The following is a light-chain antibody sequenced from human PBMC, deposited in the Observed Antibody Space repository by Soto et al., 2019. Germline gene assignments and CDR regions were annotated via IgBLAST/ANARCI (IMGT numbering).Light chain of an antibody. CDR3: CSYAGSYTFPFV. CDR1: SSDVGGYNY. J-gene: IGLJ1*01. CDR2: DVS. V-gene: IGLV2-11*01. Sequence: QSALTQPASVSGSPGQSITISCTGTSSDVGGYNYVSWYQHHPGKAPKLMIYDVSNRPSGVPDRFSGSKSGNTASLTISGLQAEDEADYYCCSYAGSYTFPFVFGTGTKVTVL.